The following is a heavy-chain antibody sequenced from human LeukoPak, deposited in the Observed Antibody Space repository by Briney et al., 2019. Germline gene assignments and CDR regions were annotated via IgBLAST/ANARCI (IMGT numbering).Heavy chain of an antibody. CDR2: IYTSGST. D-gene: IGHD3-3*01. V-gene: IGHV4-61*02. Sequence: PSQTLSLTCTVSGGSLSSGSYYWGWVRQPAGTGLEWIGRIYTSGSTNYNPSLKSRVTISVDTSKNQFSLKLSSVTAADTAVYYCARDLDFWSGYDVYYYGMDVWGQGTTVTVSS. CDR3: ARDLDFWSGYDVYYYGMDV. CDR1: GGSLSSGSYY. J-gene: IGHJ6*02.